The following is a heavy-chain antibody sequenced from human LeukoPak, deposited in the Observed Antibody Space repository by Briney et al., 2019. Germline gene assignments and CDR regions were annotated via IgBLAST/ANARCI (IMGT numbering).Heavy chain of an antibody. CDR2: ISWNSGTI. Sequence: GGSLRLSCAASGFTFDDYAMHWVRQAPGKGLEWVSRISWNSGTIGYAGSVKGRFTVSRDNAKNSLYLQMNSLRAEDMALYYCARGNSGSYSQDWLDPWGQGTLVTVSS. CDR1: GFTFDDYA. CDR3: ARGNSGSYSQDWLDP. D-gene: IGHD1-26*01. J-gene: IGHJ5*02. V-gene: IGHV3-9*03.